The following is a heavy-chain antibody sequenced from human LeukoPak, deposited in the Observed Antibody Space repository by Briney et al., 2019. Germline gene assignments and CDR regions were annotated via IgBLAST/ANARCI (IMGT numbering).Heavy chain of an antibody. CDR1: GGTFSSYT. Sequence: SVKVSCKASGGTFSSYTISWVRQAPGQGLEWMGGIIPIFGTANYAQKFQGRVTITADESTSTAYMELSSLRSGHTAVYYCARGRYSSSINSMDVWGQGTPVTVSS. CDR3: ARGRYSSSINSMDV. J-gene: IGHJ6*02. D-gene: IGHD6-6*01. CDR2: IIPIFGTA. V-gene: IGHV1-69*13.